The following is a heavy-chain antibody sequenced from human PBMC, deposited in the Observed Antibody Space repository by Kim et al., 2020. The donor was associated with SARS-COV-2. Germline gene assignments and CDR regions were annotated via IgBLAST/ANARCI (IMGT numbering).Heavy chain of an antibody. CDR3: ARGREGWELLRWLDS. CDR2: INTDGTIT. Sequence: GGSLRLSCADSGFTISRHRMHWVRQGPGKGLVWVSSINTDGTITTYAASVKGRFTMSRDNAKNVVYLEMNRMRVEDTAVYYCARGREGWELLRWLDSWG. CDR1: GFTISRHR. J-gene: IGHJ5*01. V-gene: IGHV3-74*01. D-gene: IGHD1-26*01.